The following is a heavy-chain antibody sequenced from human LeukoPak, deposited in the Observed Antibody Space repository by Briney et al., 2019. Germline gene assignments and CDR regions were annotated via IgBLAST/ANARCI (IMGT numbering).Heavy chain of an antibody. D-gene: IGHD3-22*01. CDR3: ARVSYYYDSSGYNQY. Sequence: ASVKVSCKASGYTFTGYYMHWVRQAPGQGREWMGWINPNSGGTNYAQKFQGRVTMTRDTSISTAYMELSRLRSDDTAVYYCARVSYYYDSSGYNQYWGQGTLVTVSS. CDR2: INPNSGGT. V-gene: IGHV1-2*02. CDR1: GYTFTGYY. J-gene: IGHJ4*02.